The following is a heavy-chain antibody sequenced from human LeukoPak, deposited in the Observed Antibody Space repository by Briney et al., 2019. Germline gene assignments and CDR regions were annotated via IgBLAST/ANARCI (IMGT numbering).Heavy chain of an antibody. CDR2: IFYSGST. CDR1: GDSISSSTYY. D-gene: IGHD2-2*01. V-gene: IGHV4-39*01. CDR3: ARHGGPRSNSFQLPLDY. Sequence: SETLSLTCTVSGDSISSSTYYWGWIRQPPEKGLELIGSIFYSGSTYYNPSLKSRVTISVDTSKNQFSLKLRSVTAADTAVYYCARHGGPRSNSFQLPLDYWGQGTLVTVSS. J-gene: IGHJ4*02.